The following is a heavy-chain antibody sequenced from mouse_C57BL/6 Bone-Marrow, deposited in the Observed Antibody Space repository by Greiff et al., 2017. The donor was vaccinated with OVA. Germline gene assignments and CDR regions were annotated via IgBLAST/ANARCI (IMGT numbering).Heavy chain of an antibody. V-gene: IGHV2-9*01. CDR3: AKRYGSSPYYAMDY. Sequence: VMLVESGPGLVAPSQSLSITCTVSGFSLTSYGVDWVRQPPGKGLEWLGVIWGGGSTNYNSALMSRLSISKYNSKSHVYLKMNSLQADATAMYYCAKRYGSSPYYAMDYWGQGTSVTVSS. J-gene: IGHJ4*01. CDR1: GFSLTSYG. CDR2: IWGGGST. D-gene: IGHD1-1*01.